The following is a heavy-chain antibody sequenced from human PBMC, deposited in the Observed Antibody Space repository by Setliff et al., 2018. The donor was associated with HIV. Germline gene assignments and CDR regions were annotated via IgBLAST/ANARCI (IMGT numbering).Heavy chain of an antibody. J-gene: IGHJ2*01. CDR3: ARVPPFSGSNFSWYFDL. Sequence: SETLSLTCTVSGGFISDHYWSWIRQPPGRGLEWLGSLYHTGSNNYNPSLKSRITVSVDRSKNQFSLKLTSVTAADTALYYCARVPPFSGSNFSWYFDLWGRGTLVTVSS. V-gene: IGHV4-59*11. D-gene: IGHD1-26*01. CDR2: LYHTGSN. CDR1: GGFISDHY.